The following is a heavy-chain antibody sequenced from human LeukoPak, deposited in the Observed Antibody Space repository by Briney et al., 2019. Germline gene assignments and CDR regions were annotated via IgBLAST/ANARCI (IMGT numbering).Heavy chain of an antibody. CDR3: ARAWVISRLGDAFDI. V-gene: IGHV1-2*02. D-gene: IGHD7-27*01. CDR1: GYTFTDYY. Sequence: ASVKVSCKASGYTFTDYYMHWVRQAPGQGLEWMGWINPNSGGTNYAQKFQGRVTMTRDTSISTAYMELSSLRSEDTAVYYCARAWVISRLGDAFDIWGQGTMVTVSS. J-gene: IGHJ3*02. CDR2: INPNSGGT.